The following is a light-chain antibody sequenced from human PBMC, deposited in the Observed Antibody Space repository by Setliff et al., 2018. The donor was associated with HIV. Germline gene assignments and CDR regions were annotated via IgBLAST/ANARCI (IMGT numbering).Light chain of an antibody. CDR3: SSYISSSTL. J-gene: IGLJ1*01. CDR2: EVS. Sequence: QSALAQPASVSGSPGQSITISCTGTSSDVGGYNFVSWYQQRPGKAPKLIIYEVSNRPSGVSNRFSGSKSGNTASLTISGLQAEDEADYYCSSYISSSTLFGTGTKGTVL. CDR1: SSDVGGYNF. V-gene: IGLV2-14*01.